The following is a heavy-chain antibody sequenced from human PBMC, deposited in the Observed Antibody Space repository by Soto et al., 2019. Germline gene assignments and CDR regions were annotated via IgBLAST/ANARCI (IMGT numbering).Heavy chain of an antibody. J-gene: IGHJ5*02. V-gene: IGHV5-10-1*03. Sequence: EVQLVQSGAEVKKPGESLRISCKVSGYSFTSYWISWVRQMPGKGLEWMGRIDPSDSHTKYSPSFQGHVSISADKSISTAYLQWSSLKASDTAMYYCARQSRIGDNWFDPWGQGTLVTVSS. CDR3: ARQSRIGDNWFDP. CDR1: GYSFTSYW. CDR2: IDPSDSHT.